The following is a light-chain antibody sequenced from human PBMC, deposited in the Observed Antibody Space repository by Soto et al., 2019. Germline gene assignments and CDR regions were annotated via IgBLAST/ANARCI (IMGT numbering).Light chain of an antibody. CDR2: PAY. CDR3: QQSNSAPYT. J-gene: IGKJ2*01. Sequence: DIRMTKAPSSLSASVGDRVNITCRASKSISSYLNCYQHKPGTAHKLLLYPAYRLKSGVPSRLTGSGSRTDFTLTLSSLKHEDFPTYFCQQSNSAPYTFGHGTRLEIK. V-gene: IGKV1-39*01. CDR1: KSISSY.